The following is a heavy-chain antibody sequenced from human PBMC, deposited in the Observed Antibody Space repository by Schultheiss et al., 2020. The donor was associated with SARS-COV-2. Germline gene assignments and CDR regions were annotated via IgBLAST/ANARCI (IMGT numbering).Heavy chain of an antibody. Sequence: SETLSLTCTVSGGSISGYYWNWIRQPPGKGLEWIGEIGEINHGGTTNYNPSFKSRVTISADTSKNQFSLKLSSVTAADTAVYYCARYPITMMGSYYYYYMDVWGKGTTVTVSS. D-gene: IGHD3-22*01. J-gene: IGHJ6*03. CDR1: GGSISGYY. CDR3: ARYPITMMGSYYYYYMDV. V-gene: IGHV4-34*01. CDR2: IGEINHGGTT.